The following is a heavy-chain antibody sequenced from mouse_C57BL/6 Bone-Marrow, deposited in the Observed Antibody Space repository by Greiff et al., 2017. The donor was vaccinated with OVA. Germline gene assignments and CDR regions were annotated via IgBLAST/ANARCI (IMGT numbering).Heavy chain of an antibody. J-gene: IGHJ4*01. CDR1: GFNIKDDY. CDR3: TIPFYYGSSLYAMDY. D-gene: IGHD1-1*01. Sequence: EVQLQASGAELVRPGASVKLSCTASGFNIKDDYMHWVKQRPEQGLEWIGWIDPENGDTEYASKFQGKATITADTSSNTAYLQLSSLTSEDTAVYYCTIPFYYGSSLYAMDYWGQGTSVTVSS. V-gene: IGHV14-4*01. CDR2: IDPENGDT.